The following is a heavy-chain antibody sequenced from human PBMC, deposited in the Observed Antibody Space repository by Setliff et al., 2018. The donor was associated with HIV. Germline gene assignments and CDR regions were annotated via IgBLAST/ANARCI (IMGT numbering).Heavy chain of an antibody. J-gene: IGHJ4*02. D-gene: IGHD2-2*01. Sequence: QAGGSLRLSCAASGFTFSSAWMGWVRQAPAKGLEWVANISPDGSATYYVDSVKGRFTISRDNAKNSLYLQLNSLRVEDTAVYYCARDQQIGSSTSCYDYWGQGTLVTVSS. V-gene: IGHV3-7*01. CDR2: ISPDGSAT. CDR3: ARDQQIGSSTSCYDY. CDR1: GFTFSSAW.